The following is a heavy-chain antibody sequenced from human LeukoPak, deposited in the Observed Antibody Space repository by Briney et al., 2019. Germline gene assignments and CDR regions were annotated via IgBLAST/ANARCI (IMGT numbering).Heavy chain of an antibody. Sequence: SETLSLTCAVYGGSFSGYYWSWIRQPPGKGLEWIGEINHSGSTNYNPSLKSRVTISVDTSKNQFSLKLSSVTAADTAVYYCARLLRITMVPDRYWYFDLWGRGTLVTVSS. J-gene: IGHJ2*01. V-gene: IGHV4-34*01. CDR3: ARLLRITMVPDRYWYFDL. CDR1: GGSFSGYY. D-gene: IGHD3-10*01. CDR2: INHSGST.